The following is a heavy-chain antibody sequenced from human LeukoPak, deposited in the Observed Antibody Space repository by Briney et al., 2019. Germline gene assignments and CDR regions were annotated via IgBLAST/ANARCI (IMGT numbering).Heavy chain of an antibody. V-gene: IGHV4-4*07. CDR2: IYSTGGT. Sequence: SETLSHTCTVSGGSITDYYWSWIRQPAGEGLEWIGRIYSTGGTHYNPSFKNRVIMSVDTSRNQFSLKLTSVTAADTAVYYCTRGLRCCSHGCYADYWGQGTLVTVSS. D-gene: IGHD2-2*01. J-gene: IGHJ4*02. CDR1: GGSITDYY. CDR3: TRGLRCCSHGCYADY.